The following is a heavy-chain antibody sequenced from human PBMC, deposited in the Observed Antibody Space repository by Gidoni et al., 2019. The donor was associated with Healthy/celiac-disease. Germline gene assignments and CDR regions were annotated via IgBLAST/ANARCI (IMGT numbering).Heavy chain of an antibody. CDR3: ARDPGGYYSSSWSLHDYYYGMDV. Sequence: QVQLVESGGGVVQPGGARRLSCAASGFTFSSYGMPWVAQAPGKGLEWVAVMWYYGSNTYYADSVKGRFTISRDNSKNTLYLQMNSLRAEDTAVYYCARDPGGYYSSSWSLHDYYYGMDVWGQGTTVTVSS. V-gene: IGHV3-33*01. CDR2: MWYYGSNT. J-gene: IGHJ6*02. D-gene: IGHD6-13*01. CDR1: GFTFSSYG.